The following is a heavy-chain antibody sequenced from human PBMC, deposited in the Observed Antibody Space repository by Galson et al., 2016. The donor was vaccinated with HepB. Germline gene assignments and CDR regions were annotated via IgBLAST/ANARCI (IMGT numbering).Heavy chain of an antibody. CDR2: IRSKTDGGTT. CDR3: TTVGIALPNTDH. V-gene: IGHV3-15*01. D-gene: IGHD6-13*01. J-gene: IGHJ4*02. Sequence: SLRLSCAASGFTVTNAWMSWVRQAPGKGLEWVGRIRSKTDGGTTDYGAPVKGRITISRDDLKNTLYLQINNLKTEDTAVYYCTTVGIALPNTDHWGQGTVVTVSS. CDR1: GFTVTNAW.